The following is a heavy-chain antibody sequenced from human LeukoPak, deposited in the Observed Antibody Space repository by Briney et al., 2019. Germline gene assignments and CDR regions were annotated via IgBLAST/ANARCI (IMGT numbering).Heavy chain of an antibody. V-gene: IGHV3-74*01. D-gene: IGHD3-10*02. CDR3: AELGITMIGGV. CDR1: GFTLSSYW. Sequence: GGSLRLSCAASGFTLSSYWMHWVRQAPGKGLVWVSCINSDGSSTSYADSVKGRFTISRDNAKNSLYLQMNSLRAEDTAVYYCAELGITMIGGVWGKGTTVTISS. J-gene: IGHJ6*04. CDR2: INSDGSST.